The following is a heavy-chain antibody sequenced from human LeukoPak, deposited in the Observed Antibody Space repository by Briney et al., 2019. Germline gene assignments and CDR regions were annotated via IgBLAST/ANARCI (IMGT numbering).Heavy chain of an antibody. Sequence: ASVKVSCKASGYTFTGYYMHSVRQSPGQGLEGMGWINPNSGVTKFAQRFQGRVTMTRDTSTSTAYLDLSSLRSDDTALYYCATAVLYGGNDFDYWGQGTLVTVSS. V-gene: IGHV1-2*02. CDR1: GYTFTGYY. J-gene: IGHJ4*02. CDR3: ATAVLYGGNDFDY. CDR2: INPNSGVT. D-gene: IGHD5-12*01.